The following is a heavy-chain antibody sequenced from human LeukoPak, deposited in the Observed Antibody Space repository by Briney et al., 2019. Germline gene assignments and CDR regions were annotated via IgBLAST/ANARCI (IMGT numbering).Heavy chain of an antibody. J-gene: IGHJ4*02. Sequence: SETLSLTCAVYGGSFSGYYWSWIRQPPGKGLEWIGEINHSGSTNYNPSLKSRVTISVDTSKNQFSLKLSSVTAADTAVYYCARDFYGRFDYWGQGTLVTVSS. CDR1: GGSFSGYY. CDR2: INHSGST. CDR3: ARDFYGRFDY. D-gene: IGHD2/OR15-2a*01. V-gene: IGHV4-34*01.